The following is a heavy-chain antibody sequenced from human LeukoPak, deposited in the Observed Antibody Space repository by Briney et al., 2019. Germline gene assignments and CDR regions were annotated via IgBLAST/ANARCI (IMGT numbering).Heavy chain of an antibody. CDR2: LYYGENS. D-gene: IGHD6-25*01. J-gene: IGHJ4*02. Sequence: PSETLSPTHTVSGASVSIICSSTYYWGWIRQAPGKGLEWIGSLYYGENSHYNPSLKSRATLSVDTSNNQFSLKLTSMTAADAAVYFCARQLTTAAAETRCYLDYWGQGTVVTVSS. CDR3: ARQLTTAAAETRCYLDY. CDR1: GASVSIICSSTYY. V-gene: IGHV4-39*01.